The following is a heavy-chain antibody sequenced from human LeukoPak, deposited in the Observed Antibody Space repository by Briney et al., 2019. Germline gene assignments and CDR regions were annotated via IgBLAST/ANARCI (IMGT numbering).Heavy chain of an antibody. J-gene: IGHJ4*02. CDR1: GFTFTYAW. Sequence: GGSLRLSCAASGFTFTYAWMKWVRQAPGKGLEWVGRIKANSDGGTTDYAAPVKGRFTISRDGSNNVLYLQMNSLKTEDTAVYYCTTGTMGSGNSDYWGQGTLVTVSS. D-gene: IGHD3-10*01. V-gene: IGHV3-15*01. CDR2: IKANSDGGTT. CDR3: TTGTMGSGNSDY.